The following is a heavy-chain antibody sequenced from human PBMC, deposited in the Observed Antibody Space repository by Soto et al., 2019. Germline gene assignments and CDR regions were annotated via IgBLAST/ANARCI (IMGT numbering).Heavy chain of an antibody. V-gene: IGHV3-33*01. Sequence: QVQLVESGGGVVQPGRSLRLSCAASGFTFSSYGMHWVRQAPGKGLEWVAVIWYDGSNKYYADSVKGRFTISRDNSKKTLYLQMNSLRAEDTAVYYCAGQFGELAQVYYYGMDVWGQGTTVTVSS. D-gene: IGHD3-10*01. CDR2: IWYDGSNK. J-gene: IGHJ6*02. CDR1: GFTFSSYG. CDR3: AGQFGELAQVYYYGMDV.